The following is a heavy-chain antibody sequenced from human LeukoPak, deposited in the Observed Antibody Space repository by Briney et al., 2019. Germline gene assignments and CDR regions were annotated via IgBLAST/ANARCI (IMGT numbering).Heavy chain of an antibody. CDR1: GFSFTTYS. J-gene: IGHJ4*02. Sequence: GGSLRLSCAASGFSFTTYSMSWVRRAPGKGLEWVSSISSSSSYIYYADSVKGRFTISRDNAKNSLYLQMNSLRTEDTAVYYCARGSPADDYGDYLPYDYWGQGTLVTVSS. CDR2: ISSSSSYI. D-gene: IGHD4-17*01. CDR3: ARGSPADDYGDYLPYDY. V-gene: IGHV3-21*01.